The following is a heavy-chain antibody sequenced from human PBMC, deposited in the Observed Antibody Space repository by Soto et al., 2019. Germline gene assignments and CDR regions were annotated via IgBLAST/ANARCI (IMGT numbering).Heavy chain of an antibody. V-gene: IGHV3-74*01. CDR3: ARDFFDSSDYTTNWFDP. D-gene: IGHD3-22*01. Sequence: GGSLRLSCEASGFTLSSHWMNWVRQAPGKGLVWVSRIDSDGGSITYADSVKGRFTISRDNAKNTLYLQMNSLTAADAALYYCARDFFDSSDYTTNWFDPWGQGTLVTVSS. CDR2: IDSDGGSI. CDR1: GFTLSSHW. J-gene: IGHJ5*02.